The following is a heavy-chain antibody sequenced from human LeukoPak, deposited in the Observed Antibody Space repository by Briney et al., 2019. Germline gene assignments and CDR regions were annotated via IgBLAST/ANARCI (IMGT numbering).Heavy chain of an antibody. V-gene: IGHV1-46*01. D-gene: IGHD3-3*02. Sequence: GASVKVSCKASGYTFTSYYMHWVRQAPGQGLEWMGIINPSGGSTSYAQKFQGRVTMTRNTSISTAYMELSSLRSEDTAVYYCARPIFGYIPAGNRERDAFDIWGQGTMVTVSS. CDR3: ARPIFGYIPAGNRERDAFDI. CDR1: GYTFTSYY. J-gene: IGHJ3*02. CDR2: INPSGGST.